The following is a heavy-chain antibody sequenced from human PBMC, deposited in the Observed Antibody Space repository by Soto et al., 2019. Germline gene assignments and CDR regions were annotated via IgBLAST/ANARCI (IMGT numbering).Heavy chain of an antibody. CDR3: AKKREPVPSATHASDI. Sequence: QVQLVESGGGVVQPGSSLRLSCEGSGFTFRRYAMHWVRQAPGKGLDWVAVISADGGLEFYADSVKGRFAISRDNYKNTLYLQMNSLRAEDAAIYYCAKKREPVPSATHASDIWGQGNLVTVSS. CDR2: ISADGGLE. CDR1: GFTFRRYA. J-gene: IGHJ4*03. V-gene: IGHV3-30*18. D-gene: IGHD1-1*01.